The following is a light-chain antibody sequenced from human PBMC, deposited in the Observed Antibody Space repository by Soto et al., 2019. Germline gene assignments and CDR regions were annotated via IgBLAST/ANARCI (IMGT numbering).Light chain of an antibody. CDR2: HVS. V-gene: IGLV2-14*03. J-gene: IGLJ1*01. CDR3: SSFTSSSSDV. Sequence: QSVLTQPASVSGSPGQSITISCTGTSSDVGAYNYVSWYQQHPGRAPQLIIYHVSNRPSGVSNRFSGSKSDNTASLTISGLQAEDEADYYCSSFTSSSSDVFGPGTKLTVL. CDR1: SSDVGAYNY.